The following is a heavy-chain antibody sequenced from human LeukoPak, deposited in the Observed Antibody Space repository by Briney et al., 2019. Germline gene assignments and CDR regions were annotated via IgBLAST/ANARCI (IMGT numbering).Heavy chain of an antibody. J-gene: IGHJ4*02. V-gene: IGHV4-34*01. CDR2: INRSGST. CDR1: GGSFSGYY. D-gene: IGHD5-24*01. CDR3: ARGTVEMATIGKDYFDY. Sequence: SETLSLTCAVYGGSFSGYYWSWIRQPPGKGLEWIGEINRSGSTNYNPSLESRVTISVGTSKNQFSLKLSSVTAADTAVYYGARGTVEMATIGKDYFDYWGQGTLVTVSS.